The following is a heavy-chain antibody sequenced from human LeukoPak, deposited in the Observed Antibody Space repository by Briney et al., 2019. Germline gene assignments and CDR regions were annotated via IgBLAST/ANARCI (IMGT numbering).Heavy chain of an antibody. V-gene: IGHV4-39*01. CDR3: ASAKLRGNNWFDP. J-gene: IGHJ5*02. D-gene: IGHD3-16*01. CDR1: GGSISSSSYY. Sequence: PSETLSLTCTVSGGSISSSSYYWGWIRQPPGKGLEWIGSIYYSGSTYYNPSLKSRVTISVDTSKNQFSLKLSSVTAADTAVYYCASAKLRGNNWFDPWGQGTLVIVSS. CDR2: IYYSGST.